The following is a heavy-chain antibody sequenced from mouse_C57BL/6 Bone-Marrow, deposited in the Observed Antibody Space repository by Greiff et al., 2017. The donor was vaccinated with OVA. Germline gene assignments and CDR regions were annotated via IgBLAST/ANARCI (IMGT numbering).Heavy chain of an antibody. Sequence: QVQLQQSGPELVKPGASVKISCKASGYAFTNSWMNWVKQRPGKGLEWIGRIYPGDVDTNYNGNFKGKATLTADKSSSTAYMQLSSLTSEDSAVYFCAREDDYDGCFDVWGTGTTVTVSA. CDR3: AREDDYDGCFDV. D-gene: IGHD2-4*01. CDR1: GYAFTNSW. V-gene: IGHV1-82*01. J-gene: IGHJ1*03. CDR2: IYPGDVDT.